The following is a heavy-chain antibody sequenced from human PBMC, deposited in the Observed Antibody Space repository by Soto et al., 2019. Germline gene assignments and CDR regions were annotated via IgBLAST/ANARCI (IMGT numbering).Heavy chain of an antibody. CDR1: GGSISSGGYY. Sequence: QVQLQESGPGLVKPSQTLSLTCTVSGGSISSGGYYWSWIRQHPGKGLEWIGYIYYSGSTYYNPSLKSRVTVSVDTSKNPLSLKLSAVTAADTAVYYCPSDLNYYDSSGYLPLGYWGQGTLVTVSS. V-gene: IGHV4-31*03. D-gene: IGHD3-22*01. CDR2: IYYSGST. J-gene: IGHJ4*02. CDR3: PSDLNYYDSSGYLPLGY.